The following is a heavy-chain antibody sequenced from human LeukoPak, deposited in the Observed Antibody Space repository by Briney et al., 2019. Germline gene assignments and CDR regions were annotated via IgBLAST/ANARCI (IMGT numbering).Heavy chain of an antibody. CDR2: ISYDGSNK. J-gene: IGHJ4*02. CDR1: GFTFSSYA. CDR3: ARVQLGFGLDY. V-gene: IGHV3-30-3*01. D-gene: IGHD6-13*01. Sequence: GGSLRLSCAASGFTFSSYAMHWVRQAPGKGLEWVAVISYDGSNKYYADSVKGRFTISRDNSKNTLYLQMNSLRAEDTAVYYCARVQLGFGLDYWGQGTRVTVSS.